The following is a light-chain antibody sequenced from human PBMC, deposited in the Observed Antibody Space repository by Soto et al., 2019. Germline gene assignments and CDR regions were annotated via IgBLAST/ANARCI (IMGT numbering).Light chain of an antibody. J-gene: IGKJ5*01. CDR1: QDIAGY. CDR3: QQAYSLPIT. Sequence: DIRVTPSPSSVSASVGVGVTIICRESQDIAGYLAWYQHKPGRTPELLIHGASRLQSWVPARFSGSGSGTDFTLSINSLQPEDFATYYCQQAYSLPITFGQGTRLEIK. V-gene: IGKV1D-12*01. CDR2: GAS.